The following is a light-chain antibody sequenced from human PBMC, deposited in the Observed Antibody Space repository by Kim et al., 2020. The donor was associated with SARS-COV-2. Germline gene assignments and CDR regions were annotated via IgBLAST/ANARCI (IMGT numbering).Light chain of an antibody. Sequence: PASVSCRPSQRLVYSDVTTYLNWFHQRPGQSPRRLIYKVSHRDSGVPDRFSGSGSGTDFTLQISRVEAEDVGVYYCMQGTLWPFTFGPGTTVDIK. CDR2: KVS. CDR3: MQGTLWPFT. CDR1: QRLVYSDVTTY. J-gene: IGKJ3*01. V-gene: IGKV2-30*01.